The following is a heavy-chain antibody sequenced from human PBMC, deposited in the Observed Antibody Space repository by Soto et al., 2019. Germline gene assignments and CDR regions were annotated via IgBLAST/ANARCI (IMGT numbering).Heavy chain of an antibody. Sequence: SETLSLTCAVYGGSFSGYYWSWIRQPPGKGLEWIGEINHSGSTNYNPSLKSRVTISVDTSKNQFSLKLSSVTAADTAVYYCAVRNYDHVWGSSLTFDYWGQGTLVTVYS. CDR3: AVRNYDHVWGSSLTFDY. CDR1: GGSFSGYY. D-gene: IGHD3-16*01. J-gene: IGHJ4*02. CDR2: INHSGST. V-gene: IGHV4-34*01.